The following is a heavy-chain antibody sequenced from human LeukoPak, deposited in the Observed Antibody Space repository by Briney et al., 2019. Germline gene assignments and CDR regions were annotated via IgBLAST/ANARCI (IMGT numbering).Heavy chain of an antibody. D-gene: IGHD6-19*01. CDR3: ASQYSSGWPPDY. J-gene: IGHJ4*02. V-gene: IGHV3-48*03. CDR1: GFTFSGYE. Sequence: GGSLRLSCAASGFTFSGYEMNWVRQAPGKGLEWVSYISSSGSTIYYADSLKGRFTISRDNAKNSLYLQMNSLRAEDTAVYYCASQYSSGWPPDYWGQGTLVTVSS. CDR2: ISSSGSTI.